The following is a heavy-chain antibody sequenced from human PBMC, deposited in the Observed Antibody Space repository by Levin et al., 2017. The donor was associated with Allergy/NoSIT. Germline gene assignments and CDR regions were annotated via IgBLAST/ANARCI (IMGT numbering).Heavy chain of an antibody. CDR3: ARDGDTYYYDSSGYYYFDY. J-gene: IGHJ4*02. Sequence: GESLKISCAASGFTFSSYGMHWVRQAPGKGLEWVAVIWYDGSNKYYADSVKGRFTISRDNSKNTLYLQMNSLRAEDTAVYYCARDGDTYYYDSSGYYYFDYWGQGTLVTVSS. D-gene: IGHD3-22*01. CDR2: IWYDGSNK. CDR1: GFTFSSYG. V-gene: IGHV3-33*01.